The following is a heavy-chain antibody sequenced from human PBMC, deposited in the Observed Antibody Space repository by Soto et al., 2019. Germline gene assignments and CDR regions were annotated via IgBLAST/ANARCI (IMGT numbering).Heavy chain of an antibody. V-gene: IGHV4-39*01. D-gene: IGHD1-26*01. Sequence: ETLSLTCTVSGGSISSSSYYWGWIRQPPGKGLEWIGSIYYSGSTYYNPSLKSRVTISVDTSKNQFSLKLSSVTAADTAVYYCARQGGATRRYYFDYWGQGTLVTVSS. CDR3: ARQGGATRRYYFDY. CDR2: IYYSGST. CDR1: GGSISSSSYY. J-gene: IGHJ4*02.